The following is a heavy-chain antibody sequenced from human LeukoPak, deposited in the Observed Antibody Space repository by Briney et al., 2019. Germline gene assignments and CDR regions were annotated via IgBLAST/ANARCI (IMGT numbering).Heavy chain of an antibody. CDR2: IYHTGST. CDR3: ARDVRTINVLTGYYRPYYFDY. J-gene: IGHJ4*02. CDR1: GGSVSSGSYY. Sequence: SETLSLTCTVSGGSVSSGSYYWSWIRQPPGKGLEWIGHIYHTGSTNYNPSLKSRVTISLDTSKNQFSLKLTSVSAADTAVYYCARDVRTINVLTGYYRPYYFDYWGQGTLVTVSS. V-gene: IGHV4-61*01. D-gene: IGHD3-9*01.